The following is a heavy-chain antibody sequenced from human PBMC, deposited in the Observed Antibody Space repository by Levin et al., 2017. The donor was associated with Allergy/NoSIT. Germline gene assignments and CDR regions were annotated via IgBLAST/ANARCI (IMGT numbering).Heavy chain of an antibody. Sequence: GESLKISCAASAFTFSSYGMHWVRQAPGKGLEWVAVIAYDGSNKYYADSVKGRFTISRDNAENTLYLQMNSLRVEDTAVYYCAKPLGIGEAGWLESGLDVWGKGTTVTV. J-gene: IGHJ6*03. CDR3: AKPLGIGEAGWLESGLDV. CDR1: AFTFSSYG. V-gene: IGHV3-30*18. CDR2: IAYDGSNK. D-gene: IGHD6-13*01.